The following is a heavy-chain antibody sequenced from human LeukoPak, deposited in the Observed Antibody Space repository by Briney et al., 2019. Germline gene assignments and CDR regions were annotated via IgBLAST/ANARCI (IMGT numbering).Heavy chain of an antibody. D-gene: IGHD1-26*01. J-gene: IGHJ5*02. V-gene: IGHV3-53*01. CDR3: AKSGSYYGWFDP. CDR1: GFTVSSNY. CDR2: IYSGGST. Sequence: SGGSLRLSCAASGFTVSSNYMSWVRQAPGKGLGRVSVIYSGGSTYYADSVKGRFTISRDNSKNTLYLQMNSLRAEDTAVYYCAKSGSYYGWFDPWGQGTLVTVSS.